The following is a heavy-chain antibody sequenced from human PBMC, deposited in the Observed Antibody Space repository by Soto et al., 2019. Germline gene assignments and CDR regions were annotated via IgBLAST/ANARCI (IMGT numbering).Heavy chain of an antibody. Sequence: GASVKVSWKASGYTFTSYYMHWGGQAPGQGVEWMGIINPSGGSTSYAQKFQGRVTMTRDTSTSTVYMELSSLRSEDTAVYYCARGEVRDLYYYYYYMDVWGKGTTVTVSS. CDR2: INPSGGST. CDR3: ARGEVRDLYYYYYYMDV. V-gene: IGHV1-46*03. D-gene: IGHD2-21*01. J-gene: IGHJ6*03. CDR1: GYTFTSYY.